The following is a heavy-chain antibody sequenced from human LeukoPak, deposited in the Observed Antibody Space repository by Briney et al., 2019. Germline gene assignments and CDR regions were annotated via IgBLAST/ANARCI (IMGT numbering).Heavy chain of an antibody. CDR2: ISGSGGST. CDR3: AKGSLWPEGPFDY. CDR1: GFTFSSYA. Sequence: GGSLRLSCAASGFTFSSYAMSWVRQAPGKGLEWVSAISGSGGSTYYADSVKGRFTISRDNSKNTLYLQMNSLRAEDTAVYYCAKGSLWPEGPFDYWGQETLVTVSS. D-gene: IGHD2-21*01. V-gene: IGHV3-23*01. J-gene: IGHJ4*02.